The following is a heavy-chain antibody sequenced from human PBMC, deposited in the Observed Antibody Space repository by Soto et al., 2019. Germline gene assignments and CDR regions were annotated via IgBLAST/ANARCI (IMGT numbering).Heavy chain of an antibody. CDR3: VIYSYYYYSSDYDIHYF. D-gene: IGHD3-22*01. V-gene: IGHV3-30*03. Sequence: GGSLKLSCAASGLTFSRYGMHWVRQAPGKGLEWAAHISYDGSNKHYAESVKGRFTISRDSSKNTLYLQMNSLRAEDTAVYYCVIYSYYYYSSDYDIHYFWAQGSLDTV. CDR2: ISYDGSNK. CDR1: GLTFSRYG. J-gene: IGHJ1*01.